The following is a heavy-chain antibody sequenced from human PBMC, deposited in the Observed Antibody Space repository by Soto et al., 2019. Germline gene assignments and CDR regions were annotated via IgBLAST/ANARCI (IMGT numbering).Heavy chain of an antibody. Sequence: GGSLRLSCISSGFTFRTYTMNWVRQAPGKGLEWVSGIRGFSPYTFYAESVRGRFAISRDNAKNSLYLQMNSLRAEDTAVYYCARDRGYDAHDYYYNAMDVWGQGTTVTVSS. D-gene: IGHD2-15*01. J-gene: IGHJ6*02. V-gene: IGHV3-21*01. CDR1: GFTFRTYT. CDR3: ARDRGYDAHDYYYNAMDV. CDR2: IRGFSPYT.